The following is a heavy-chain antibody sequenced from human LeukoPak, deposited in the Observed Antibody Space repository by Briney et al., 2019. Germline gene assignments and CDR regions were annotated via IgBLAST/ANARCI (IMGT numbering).Heavy chain of an antibody. J-gene: IGHJ4*02. D-gene: IGHD2/OR15-2a*01. CDR3: ARRKYFKEFDY. CDR2: INHSGST. V-gene: IGHV4-34*01. Sequence: SETLSLTCAVYGGSFSGYYWSWIRQPPGKGLEWIGEINHSGSTNYNPSLKSRVTISVDTSKNQFSLKLSSVTAADTAVYYCARRKYFKEFDYWGQGTLVTVSS. CDR1: GGSFSGYY.